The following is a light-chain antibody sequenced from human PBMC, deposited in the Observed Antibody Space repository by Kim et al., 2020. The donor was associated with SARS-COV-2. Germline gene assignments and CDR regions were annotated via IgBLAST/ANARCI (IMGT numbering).Light chain of an antibody. CDR3: QQYGSSPPWT. CDR1: QSVSSSY. CDR2: GAS. Sequence: PGERATQSCRGSQSVSSSYLAWYQQKPGQAPRLRIYGASSRATGIPDRFSGSGSGTDFTLTISRLEPEDFAVYYCQQYGSSPPWTFGQGTKVDIK. J-gene: IGKJ1*01. V-gene: IGKV3-20*01.